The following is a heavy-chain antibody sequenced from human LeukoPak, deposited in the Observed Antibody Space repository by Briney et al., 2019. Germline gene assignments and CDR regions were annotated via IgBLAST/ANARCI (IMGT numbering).Heavy chain of an antibody. CDR2: IYYSGST. CDR3: AGGYYDSSGYRFDY. D-gene: IGHD3-22*01. J-gene: IGHJ4*02. CDR1: GGSISSGGYY. Sequence: SQTLPLTCTVSGGSISSGGYYWSWIRQHPGKGLEWIGYIYYSGSTYYNPSLKSRVTISVDTSKNQFSLKLSSVTAADTAVYYCAGGYYDSSGYRFDYWGQGTLVTVSS. V-gene: IGHV4-31*03.